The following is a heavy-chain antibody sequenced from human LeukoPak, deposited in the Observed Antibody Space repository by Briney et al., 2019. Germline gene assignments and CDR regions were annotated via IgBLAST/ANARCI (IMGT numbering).Heavy chain of an antibody. CDR2: IYDSGST. V-gene: IGHV4-59*01. J-gene: IGHJ4*02. Sequence: PSETLSLTCTVSGGSISNYYWSWIRQPPGKGLEWIGYIYDSGSTNYNPSLKSRVTISLDTSKNQFSLKLSSVTAAATAVYYCAGHCSSSSCYGLDYWGQGTLVTVSS. CDR1: GGSISNYY. CDR3: AGHCSSSSCYGLDY. D-gene: IGHD2-2*01.